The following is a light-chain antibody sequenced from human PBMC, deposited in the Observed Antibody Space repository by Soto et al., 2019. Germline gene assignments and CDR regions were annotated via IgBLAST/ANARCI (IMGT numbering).Light chain of an antibody. V-gene: IGKV3-11*01. CDR3: QQRSNWHPRYT. Sequence: EIVLTQSPATLSLSPGERATLSCRASQSVSSYLAWYQQKPGQAPRLLIYDASNRATGIPARFSGSGSGTEFHVTIGSVEPEDFAVYYCQQRSNWHPRYTLGQGTKLEIK. CDR2: DAS. J-gene: IGKJ2*01. CDR1: QSVSSY.